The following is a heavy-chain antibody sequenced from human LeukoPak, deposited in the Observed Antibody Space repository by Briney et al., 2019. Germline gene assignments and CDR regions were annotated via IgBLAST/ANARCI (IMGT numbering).Heavy chain of an antibody. J-gene: IGHJ3*02. CDR2: INPNSGGT. CDR1: GYTFTGYY. Sequence: ASVKVSCKASGYTFTGYYMHWVRQAPGQGLEWMGRINPNSGGTNYAQKFQGRVTMTRDTSISTAYMELSRLRSDDTAVYYCARDLWELLPDAFDIWGQGTMVTVSS. D-gene: IGHD1-26*01. V-gene: IGHV1-2*06. CDR3: ARDLWELLPDAFDI.